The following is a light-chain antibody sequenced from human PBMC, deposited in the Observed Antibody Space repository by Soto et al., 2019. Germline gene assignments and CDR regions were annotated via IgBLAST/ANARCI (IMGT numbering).Light chain of an antibody. CDR3: QQSDSTPRT. J-gene: IGKJ1*01. Sequence: DIQMTQSPSSLSASVGDRVTITCRASQSISSYLNWYQQKPGKAPKLLIYAASSLQSGVPSMFSGSGSGTDFTLNISSLQHEDFATYYCQQSDSTPRTFGQGTKVEIK. V-gene: IGKV1-39*01. CDR2: AAS. CDR1: QSISSY.